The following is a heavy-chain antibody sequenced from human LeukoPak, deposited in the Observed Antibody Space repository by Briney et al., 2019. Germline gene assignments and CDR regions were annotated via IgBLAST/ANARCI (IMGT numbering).Heavy chain of an antibody. CDR3: VKDLSPSIVVVPAAMRFVHYGMDV. CDR1: GFTFDDYA. D-gene: IGHD2-2*01. Sequence: GGSLRLSCAASGFTFDDYAMHWVRQAPGKGLEWVSGISWNSGSIGYADSVKGRFTISRDNAKNSLYLQMNSLGAEDTALYYCVKDLSPSIVVVPAAMRFVHYGMDVWGQGTTVTVSS. CDR2: ISWNSGSI. V-gene: IGHV3-9*01. J-gene: IGHJ6*02.